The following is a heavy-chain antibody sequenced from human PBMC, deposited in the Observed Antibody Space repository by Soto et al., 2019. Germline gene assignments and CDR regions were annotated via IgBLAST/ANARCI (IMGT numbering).Heavy chain of an antibody. CDR1: GYTFTSYG. D-gene: IGHD5-12*01. Sequence: SVKVSCKASGYTFTSYGIHRVRQAPGQRLEYMGWINAADGSTKYSQKFQGRVAITRDTSANTAYMELKNLRFEDTAVYYCARGATMFHGGHWGQGSLDSVTS. CDR3: ARGATMFHGGH. CDR2: INAADGST. J-gene: IGHJ4*02. V-gene: IGHV1-3*01.